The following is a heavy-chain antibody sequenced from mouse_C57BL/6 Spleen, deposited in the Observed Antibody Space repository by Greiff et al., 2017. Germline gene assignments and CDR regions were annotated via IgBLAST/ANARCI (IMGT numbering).Heavy chain of an antibody. V-gene: IGHV5-4*03. Sequence: EVKLVASGGGLVKPGGSLKLSCAASGFTFSSYAMSLVRQTPEKRLEWVATISAGGSYTYYPDNVKGRFTISRDNAKNNLYLQMSHLKSEDTAMYYCARGEETGVLMDYWGQGTSVTVSS. CDR3: ARGEETGVLMDY. CDR2: ISAGGSYT. J-gene: IGHJ4*01. D-gene: IGHD4-1*01. CDR1: GFTFSSYA.